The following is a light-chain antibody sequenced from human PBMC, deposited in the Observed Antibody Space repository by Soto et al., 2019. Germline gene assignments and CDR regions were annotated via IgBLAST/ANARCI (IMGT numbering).Light chain of an antibody. CDR1: QDISNF. V-gene: IGKV1-33*01. J-gene: IGKJ4*01. CDR2: DAS. CDR3: QQYKSLPLT. Sequence: DIHMTQSPSSLSASVGNIFTITCQASQDISNFLNWYRQKPGEAPNLLIYDASTLEAGVPFRLTGSGYGSYFSFTISSMKTEDVVTYYCQQYKSLPLTFGGGTKVDIK.